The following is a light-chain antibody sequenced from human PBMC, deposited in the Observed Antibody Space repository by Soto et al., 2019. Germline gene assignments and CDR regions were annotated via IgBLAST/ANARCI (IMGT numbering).Light chain of an antibody. Sequence: EIVMTQSPATLSVSPGERATLSCRASQSVSSNLAWYQQTPVQAPRLLIYGASTRATGITARFSGSGSGTEFTLTINSLQSEDFAVYYCQQYNNWPPWTFGQGTKVEIK. CDR2: GAS. J-gene: IGKJ1*01. CDR1: QSVSSN. V-gene: IGKV3-15*01. CDR3: QQYNNWPPWT.